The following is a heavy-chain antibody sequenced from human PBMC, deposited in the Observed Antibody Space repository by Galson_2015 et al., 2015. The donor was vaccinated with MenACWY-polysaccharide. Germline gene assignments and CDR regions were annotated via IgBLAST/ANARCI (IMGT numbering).Heavy chain of an antibody. CDR2: IDTSGTST. CDR3: ARDTPGIEDLDD. Sequence: SLRLSCAVSGFTFRSHDMNWVRQAPGKGLEWVSYIDTSGTSTKYAASVKGRFIMSRDNAQNSLYLQMNSLRLEDTAVYYCARDTPGIEDLDDWGQGSLAPVSS. J-gene: IGHJ4*02. CDR1: GFTFRSHD. D-gene: IGHD1-1*01. V-gene: IGHV3-48*03.